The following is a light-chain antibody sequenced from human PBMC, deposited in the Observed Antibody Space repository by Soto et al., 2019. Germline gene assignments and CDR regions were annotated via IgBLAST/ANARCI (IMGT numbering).Light chain of an antibody. Sequence: QSALTQPASVSGSPGQSIAISCTGTSSDVGSYNLVSWYQQHPGKAPKLMIYEGTKRPSGVSNRFSGSKSGNTASLTISGLQAEDEADYYCCSSAGSSLYVFGSGXKVTVL. V-gene: IGLV2-23*01. CDR1: SSDVGSYNL. CDR3: CSSAGSSLYV. CDR2: EGT. J-gene: IGLJ1*01.